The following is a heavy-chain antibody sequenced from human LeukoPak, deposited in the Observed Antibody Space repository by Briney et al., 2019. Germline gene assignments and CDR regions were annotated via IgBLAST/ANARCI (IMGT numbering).Heavy chain of an antibody. CDR3: ARDRKQQLGFFARYYFDY. CDR1: GGSISSYY. CDR2: IYTSGST. D-gene: IGHD6-13*01. J-gene: IGHJ4*02. Sequence: SETLSLTCTVSGGSISSYYWSWIRQPAGKGLEWIGHIYTSGSTNYNPSLKSRVTMSVDTSKNQFSLKLSSVTAADTAVYYCARDRKQQLGFFARYYFDYWGQGTLVTVSS. V-gene: IGHV4-4*07.